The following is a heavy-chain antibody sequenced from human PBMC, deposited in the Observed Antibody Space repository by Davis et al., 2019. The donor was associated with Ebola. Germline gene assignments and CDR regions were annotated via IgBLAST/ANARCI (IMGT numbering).Heavy chain of an antibody. D-gene: IGHD4-11*01. J-gene: IGHJ6*04. CDR3: ARVGTTVTTSYYYYGMDV. CDR2: MNPKSGNT. CDR1: GYTFTNYY. V-gene: IGHV1-8*02. Sequence: ASVKVSCKASGYTFTNYYMHWVRQAPGQGLEWVGWMNPKSGNTGYAEKFQGRVTMTRNTSISTAYMELSSLRSEDTAVYYCARVGTTVTTSYYYYGMDVWGKGTTVTVSS.